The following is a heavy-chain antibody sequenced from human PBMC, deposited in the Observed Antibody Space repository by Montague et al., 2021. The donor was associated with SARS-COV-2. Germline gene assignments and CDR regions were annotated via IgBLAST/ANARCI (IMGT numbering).Heavy chain of an antibody. Sequence: SETLSLTCIVSGGSISGYYWSWVRQTPGKGLEWIGYIYYIGTTNYNPSLKTRVTFSVDTSKNQLSLMLTSVTAADTAVYYSAKVCAGWLDFLLDLDNWGQGTTVTVSS. D-gene: IGHD3/OR15-3a*01. CDR1: GGSISGYY. V-gene: IGHV4-59*01. J-gene: IGHJ4*02. CDR3: AKVCAGWLDFLLDLDN. CDR2: IYYIGTT.